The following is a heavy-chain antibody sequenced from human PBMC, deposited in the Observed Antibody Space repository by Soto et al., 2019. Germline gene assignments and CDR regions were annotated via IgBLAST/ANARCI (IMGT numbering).Heavy chain of an antibody. Sequence: QVQLQESGPGLVKPSQTLSLTCTVSGGSISSGDYYWSWIRQPPGKGLEWIGYIYYSGSTYYNPSLRSRVTISVDTSKNQFALKLSSVTAADPAVYYCSNWNYGTNFSEKYYFDYWGQGTLVTVSS. CDR1: GGSISSGDYY. D-gene: IGHD1-7*01. J-gene: IGHJ4*02. CDR3: SNWNYGTNFSEKYYFDY. CDR2: IYYSGST. V-gene: IGHV4-30-4*01.